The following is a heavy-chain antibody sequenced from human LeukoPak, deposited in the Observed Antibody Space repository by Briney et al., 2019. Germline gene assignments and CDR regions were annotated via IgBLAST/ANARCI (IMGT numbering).Heavy chain of an antibody. J-gene: IGHJ4*02. Sequence: SETLSLTCAVYGGSFSGYYWSWIRQPPGKGLEWIGEISHSGSTNYNPSLKSRVTISVDTSKNQFSLKLSSVTAADTAVYYCARVPRFYSSGWQFTGYYFDYWGQGTLVTVSS. CDR2: ISHSGST. CDR3: ARVPRFYSSGWQFTGYYFDY. D-gene: IGHD6-19*01. CDR1: GGSFSGYY. V-gene: IGHV4-34*01.